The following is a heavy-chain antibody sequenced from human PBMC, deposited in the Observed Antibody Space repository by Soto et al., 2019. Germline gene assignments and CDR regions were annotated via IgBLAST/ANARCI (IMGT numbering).Heavy chain of an antibody. D-gene: IGHD4-17*01. CDR2: IIPILGIA. Sequence: QVQLVQSGAEVKKPGSSVKVSCKASGGTFSSYTISWVRQAPGQGLEWMGRIIPILGIANYARKFEGRVTMTADKSMSTAYMERSSLRSEDTAVYYCARVPGDNSYYCYGMDVWGQGTTVTVSS. CDR3: ARVPGDNSYYCYGMDV. J-gene: IGHJ6*02. V-gene: IGHV1-69*02. CDR1: GGTFSSYT.